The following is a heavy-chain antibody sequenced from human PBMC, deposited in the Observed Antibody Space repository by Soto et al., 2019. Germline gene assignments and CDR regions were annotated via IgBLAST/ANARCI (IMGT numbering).Heavy chain of an antibody. CDR2: IGWNSGSV. V-gene: IGHV3-9*01. Sequence: EVQLVESGGGLVQPGGSLRLSCVGSGFTYEDSAMHWVRQVSGKGLEWVSGIGWNSGSVGYVDSVKGRFTISRDNAKNSLYLQMNSLRREDTALCYCAKDRRGYYGSGSLDYWGLGTLVTVSS. J-gene: IGHJ4*02. CDR1: GFTYEDSA. CDR3: AKDRRGYYGSGSLDY. D-gene: IGHD3-10*01.